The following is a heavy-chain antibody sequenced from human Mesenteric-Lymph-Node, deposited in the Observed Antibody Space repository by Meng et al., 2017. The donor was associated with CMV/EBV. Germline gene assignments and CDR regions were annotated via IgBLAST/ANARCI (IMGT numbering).Heavy chain of an antibody. J-gene: IGHJ5*02. CDR2: IYYSGST. CDR1: GGSVSSGSYY. V-gene: IGHV4-61*01. CDR3: ARDYSCSSTSCYQGIDP. Sequence: SETLSPTCTVSGGSVSSGSYYWSWIRQPPGKGLEWIGYIYYSGSTNYNPSLKSRVTISVDTSKNQFSLKLSSVTAADTAVYYCARDYSCSSTSCYQGIDPWGQGALVTVSS. D-gene: IGHD2-2*01.